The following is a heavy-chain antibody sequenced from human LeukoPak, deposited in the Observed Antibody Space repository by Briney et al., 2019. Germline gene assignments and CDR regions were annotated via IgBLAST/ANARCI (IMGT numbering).Heavy chain of an antibody. D-gene: IGHD3-10*01. Sequence: PGGSLRLSCAASGFPFSVYWMSWARQAPGKGLEWGANIKQDGSEKYYVGSVQGRFTISRDNAKNSLFLQMNSLRAEDTAVYYCARDSGLRAFDLWGRGALVTVSS. J-gene: IGHJ2*01. CDR2: IKQDGSEK. CDR3: ARDSGLRAFDL. V-gene: IGHV3-7*04. CDR1: GFPFSVYW.